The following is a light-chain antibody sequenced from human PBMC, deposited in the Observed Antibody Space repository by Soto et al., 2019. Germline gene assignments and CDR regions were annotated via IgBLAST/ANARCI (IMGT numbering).Light chain of an antibody. CDR2: VAS. CDR3: QQYGTSRT. CDR1: QSVSRTY. J-gene: IGKJ1*01. Sequence: EIVLTQSPGTLSLSPGERATLSCRASQSVSRTYLAWYQQKPGQAPRLLIYVASSRATGIPDRFSGSGSGTDFTLTISRLEPEDFAMYYCQQYGTSRTFGQGTKVEVK. V-gene: IGKV3-20*01.